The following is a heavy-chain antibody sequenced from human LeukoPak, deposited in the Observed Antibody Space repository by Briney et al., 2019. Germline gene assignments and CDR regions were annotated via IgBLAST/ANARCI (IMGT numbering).Heavy chain of an antibody. Sequence: SETLPLTCAVCGGSFSGYYWSWIRQPPGKGLEWIGEINHSGSTNYNPSLKSRVTISVDTSKNQFSLKLSSVTAADTAVYYCARKVSSSWYRYWGQGTLVTVSS. J-gene: IGHJ4*02. CDR2: INHSGST. CDR1: GGSFSGYY. D-gene: IGHD6-13*01. V-gene: IGHV4-34*01. CDR3: ARKVSSSWYRY.